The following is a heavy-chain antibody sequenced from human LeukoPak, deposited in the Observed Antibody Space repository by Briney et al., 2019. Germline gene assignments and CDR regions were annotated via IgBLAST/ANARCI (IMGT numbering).Heavy chain of an antibody. J-gene: IGHJ4*02. Sequence: GGSLRLSCAAAGFPLSNYAMTWVRQAPGKGLEWVSTVSGGGDATYYTDSAKGRFTISRDNSKNTLYLQMNSLRAEDTAVYYCAKALDYYGSGSYQFDYWGQGTLVTVSS. CDR1: GFPLSNYA. V-gene: IGHV3-23*01. CDR2: VSGGGDAT. D-gene: IGHD3-10*01. CDR3: AKALDYYGSGSYQFDY.